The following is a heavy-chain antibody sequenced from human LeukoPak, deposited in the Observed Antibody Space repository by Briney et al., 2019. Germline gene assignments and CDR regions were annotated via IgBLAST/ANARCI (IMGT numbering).Heavy chain of an antibody. D-gene: IGHD6-6*01. J-gene: IGHJ4*02. CDR1: GFTFSSYA. Sequence: GGSLRLSCAASGFTFSSYAMSWVRQAPGKGLEWVSAISGSGGSTYYADSVKGRFTISRDNSKNTLYLQMNSLRAEDTAVYYCAKVGARTAFLPGSKTDYWGQGTLVTVSS. CDR3: AKVGARTAFLPGSKTDY. V-gene: IGHV3-23*01. CDR2: ISGSGGST.